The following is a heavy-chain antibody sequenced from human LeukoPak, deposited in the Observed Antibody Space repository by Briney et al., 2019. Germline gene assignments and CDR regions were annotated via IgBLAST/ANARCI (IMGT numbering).Heavy chain of an antibody. CDR2: IRYDGSNK. Sequence: GGSLRLSCAASGFTFSSYGMHWVRQVPGKGLEWVAFIRYDGSNKYYADSVKGRFTISRDNSKNTLYLQMNSLRAEDTAVYYCAKDLRYCSSTSCYRGSYNWFDPWGQGTLVTVSS. CDR1: GFTFSSYG. D-gene: IGHD2-2*01. CDR3: AKDLRYCSSTSCYRGSYNWFDP. V-gene: IGHV3-30*02. J-gene: IGHJ5*02.